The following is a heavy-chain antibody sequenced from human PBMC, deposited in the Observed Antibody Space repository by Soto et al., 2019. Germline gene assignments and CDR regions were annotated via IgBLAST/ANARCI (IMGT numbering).Heavy chain of an antibody. D-gene: IGHD3-10*01. J-gene: IGHJ4*02. CDR2: ISTYNGDT. Sequence: SVLFSCNTVCSSFTSAGYVCWIQHPGQGLEWMGWISTYNGDTNYAQTFQGRVTMTTDTSTSTAYMELRSLSSDDTAVYYCERSFRGVLIDFDYWGQGTLVTVSS. V-gene: IGHV1-18*01. CDR1: CSSFTSAG. CDR3: ERSFRGVLIDFDY.